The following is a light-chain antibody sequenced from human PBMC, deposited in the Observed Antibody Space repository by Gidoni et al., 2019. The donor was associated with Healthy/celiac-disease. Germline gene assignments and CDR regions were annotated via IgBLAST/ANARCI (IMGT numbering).Light chain of an antibody. CDR2: RNN. CDR1: SSNIGSKY. V-gene: IGLV1-47*01. J-gene: IGLJ2*01. Sequence: QSVLTKPPSASGTPGPRVTISWSGSSSNIGSKYVYWYQQLPGTAPKLLIYRNNQRPSGVPDRFSGSKSGTSASLAISGLRSEDEADYYCAAWDDSLSGVVFGGGTKLTVL. CDR3: AAWDDSLSGVV.